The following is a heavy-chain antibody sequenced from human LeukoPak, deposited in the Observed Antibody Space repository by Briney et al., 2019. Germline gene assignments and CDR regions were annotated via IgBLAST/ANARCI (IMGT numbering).Heavy chain of an antibody. D-gene: IGHD6-13*01. J-gene: IGHJ4*02. Sequence: SETLSLTCTVSGGSLSGYYWSWIPQPPGKGLEWLEDIYYSGSTHYNPSLKSRAPISVDVSKNEFSLKLSAVTAADTAVDYCARGSSCYLAFDYWGQGTLVTVSS. CDR2: IYYSGST. CDR1: GGSLSGYY. V-gene: IGHV4-59*01. CDR3: ARGSSCYLAFDY.